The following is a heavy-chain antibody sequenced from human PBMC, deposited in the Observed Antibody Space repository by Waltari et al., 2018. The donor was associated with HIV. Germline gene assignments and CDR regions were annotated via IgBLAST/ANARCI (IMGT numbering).Heavy chain of an antibody. J-gene: IGHJ4*02. V-gene: IGHV5-51*03. CDR2: SSPGDSDT. CDR3: ARLPAGPYESGGASSNYFDY. Sequence: EVQLVQSGTELKKPGESLQISCQSSGYSFTSYWIGWVRQMPGKVLEWMGSSSPGDSDTRYSPSFQGQVTISADKSINTAYLQWTSLKASDTAIYYCARLPAGPYESGGASSNYFDYWGRGTLVTVSS. D-gene: IGHD3-22*01. CDR1: GYSFTSYW.